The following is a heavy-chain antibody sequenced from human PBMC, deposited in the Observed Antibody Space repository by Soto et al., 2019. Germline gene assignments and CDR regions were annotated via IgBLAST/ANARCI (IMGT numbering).Heavy chain of an antibody. Sequence: QITLKESGPTLVKRTQTLTLTCTFSGFSLSTSGVGVGWIRQPPGKALEWLALIYWDDDKRYSPSLKNRLVITKDTSKNQVVLTMTNMDPVDSATYYCVHRWYTSSWFVPYFDYWGQGTLVTVS. CDR2: IYWDDDK. CDR1: GFSLSTSGVG. D-gene: IGHD6-13*01. CDR3: VHRWYTSSWFVPYFDY. V-gene: IGHV2-5*02. J-gene: IGHJ4*02.